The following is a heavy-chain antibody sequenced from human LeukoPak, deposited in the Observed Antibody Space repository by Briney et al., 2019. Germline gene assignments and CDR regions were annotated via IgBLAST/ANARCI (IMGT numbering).Heavy chain of an antibody. D-gene: IGHD6-13*01. CDR3: AKDSGAASSSNDAFDI. J-gene: IGHJ3*02. CDR1: GFTFDDYG. V-gene: IGHV3-20*04. CDR2: INWNGGST. Sequence: PGGSLRLSCAASGFTFDDYGMSWVRQAPGKGLEWVPGINWNGGSTGYADSVKGRFTISRDNSKNTLYLQMNSLRAEDTAVYYCAKDSGAASSSNDAFDIRGQGTMVTVSS.